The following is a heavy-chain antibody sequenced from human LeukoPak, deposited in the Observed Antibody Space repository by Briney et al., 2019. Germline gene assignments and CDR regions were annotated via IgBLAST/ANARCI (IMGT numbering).Heavy chain of an antibody. CDR1: GGSISSYY. CDR3: ARGGSGSGMDV. D-gene: IGHD6-19*01. Sequence: SETLSLTCTVSGGSISSYYWSWIRQPPGKGLEWIGYIYYSGSTHYNPSLKSRVTISVDTSKNQFSLKLSSVTAADTAVYYCARGGSGSGMDVWGKGTTVTVSS. CDR2: IYYSGST. J-gene: IGHJ6*04. V-gene: IGHV4-59*01.